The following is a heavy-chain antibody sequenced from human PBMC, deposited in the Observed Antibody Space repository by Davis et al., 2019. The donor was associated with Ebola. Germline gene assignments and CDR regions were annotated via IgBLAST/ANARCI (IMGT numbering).Heavy chain of an antibody. Sequence: SETLSLTCSVSGGSMSSSAYYWGWVRQSPGKGLEWIARIYYSGTTSYNPSLKSRVTKSVATSKHQFSLKLNSVTAADTAVYYCARGPQSLGLDPWGQGTLVTVSS. V-gene: IGHV4-39*01. D-gene: IGHD3-16*01. J-gene: IGHJ5*02. CDR1: GGSMSSSAYY. CDR3: ARGPQSLGLDP. CDR2: IYYSGTT.